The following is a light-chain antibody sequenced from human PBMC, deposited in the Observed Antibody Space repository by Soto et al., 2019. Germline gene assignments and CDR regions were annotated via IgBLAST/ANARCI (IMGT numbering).Light chain of an antibody. J-gene: IGLJ2*01. V-gene: IGLV2-8*01. CDR2: EVT. Sequence: QSALTQPPSASGSPGQSVTISCTGTSSDVGGYNYVSWYQQHPGKAPKLMIYEVTKRPSGVPDRFSGSKSGNTASLTVSGLQTEDEAYYCCSSYASNSVLFGGGTQLTVL. CDR3: SSYASNSVL. CDR1: SSDVGGYNY.